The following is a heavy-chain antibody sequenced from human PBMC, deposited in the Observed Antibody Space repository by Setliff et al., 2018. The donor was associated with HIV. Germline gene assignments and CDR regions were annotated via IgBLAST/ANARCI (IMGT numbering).Heavy chain of an antibody. CDR1: GYRFASYW. Sequence: GESLKISCKGSGYRFASYWIGWVRQMPGKGLEWMGIIYPGDSATRYSPSFQGQVTISADKSISTAYLHWSSLKASDTAMYYCVRAGRPFRGAMTGLTYDFWGQGALVTVSS. CDR3: VRAGRPFRGAMTGLTYDF. D-gene: IGHD2-2*01. CDR2: IYPGDSAT. J-gene: IGHJ4*02. V-gene: IGHV5-51*01.